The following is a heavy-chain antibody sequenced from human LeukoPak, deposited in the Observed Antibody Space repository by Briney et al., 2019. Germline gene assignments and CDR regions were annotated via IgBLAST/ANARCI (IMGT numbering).Heavy chain of an antibody. CDR1: GFSFSTYY. Sequence: GGSLRLSCAASGFSFSTYYVNWVRQAPGKGLAWVSCISSSSTYIYYADSVRGRFAISRDNAKNSLYLQMNSLRAEDTAVYYCARENHGSFDYWGQGSLVTVSS. D-gene: IGHD1-14*01. J-gene: IGHJ4*02. CDR3: ARENHGSFDY. CDR2: ISSSSTYI. V-gene: IGHV3-21*01.